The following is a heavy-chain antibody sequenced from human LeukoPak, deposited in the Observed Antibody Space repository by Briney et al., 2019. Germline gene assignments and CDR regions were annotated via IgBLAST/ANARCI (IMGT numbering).Heavy chain of an antibody. Sequence: SETLSLTCTVSGGSMSSYYWSWIRQPPGKGLEWIGYIYYSGSTNYNPSLKSRVTISVDTSKNQFSLKLSSVTAADTAVYYCARRLGEMATRSDYYYMDVWGKGTTVTVSS. CDR2: IYYSGST. J-gene: IGHJ6*03. CDR1: GGSMSSYY. V-gene: IGHV4-59*01. CDR3: ARRLGEMATRSDYYYMDV. D-gene: IGHD5-24*01.